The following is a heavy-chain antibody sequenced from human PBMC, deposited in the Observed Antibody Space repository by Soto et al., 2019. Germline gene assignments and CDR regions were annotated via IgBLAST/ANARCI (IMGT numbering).Heavy chain of an antibody. V-gene: IGHV3-30*18. D-gene: IGHD1-26*01. CDR1: GFTFSSYG. CDR2: ISYDGSNK. Sequence: GGSLRLSCAASGFTFSSYGMHWVRQAPGKGLEWVAVISYDGSNKYYADSVKGRFTISRDNSKNTLYLQMNSLRAEDTAVYYCAKPGIVGATPAAYYFDYWGQGTLVTVSS. J-gene: IGHJ4*02. CDR3: AKPGIVGATPAAYYFDY.